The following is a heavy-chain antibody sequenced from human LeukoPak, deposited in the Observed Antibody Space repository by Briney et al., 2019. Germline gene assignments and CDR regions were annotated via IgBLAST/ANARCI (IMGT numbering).Heavy chain of an antibody. Sequence: RPGGSLRLSCAASAFPFSSNWMTWVRQAPGKGLEWVSVLYSDGNTKYADSVQGRFTISRDNSKNTLYLEMNSLSPDDTAVYYCARGVEPLAANTLAYWGQGTLVTVSS. CDR1: AFPFSSNW. D-gene: IGHD1-14*01. V-gene: IGHV3-53*01. CDR3: ARGVEPLAANTLAY. CDR2: LYSDGNT. J-gene: IGHJ4*02.